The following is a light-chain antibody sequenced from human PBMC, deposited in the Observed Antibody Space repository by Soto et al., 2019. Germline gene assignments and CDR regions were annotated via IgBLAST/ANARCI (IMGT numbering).Light chain of an antibody. V-gene: IGKV1-5*01. CDR2: GAS. Sequence: DIQMTQSPSSLSASVGDRVTIPCQASQDISNCLNWYQQKPGKAPKLLIYGASSLESGVPSRFSGSGSGTEFTLTISSLQPDDFATYYCQQYNGHFGQGTK. CDR3: QQYNGH. J-gene: IGKJ2*01. CDR1: QDISNC.